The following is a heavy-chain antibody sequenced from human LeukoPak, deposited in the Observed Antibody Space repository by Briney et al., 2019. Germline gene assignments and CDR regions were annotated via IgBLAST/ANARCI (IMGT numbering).Heavy chain of an antibody. CDR3: ARDRSMVTKNGVDY. D-gene: IGHD4-17*01. V-gene: IGHV1-18*01. J-gene: IGHJ4*02. CDR1: GYTFSSYG. Sequence: VASVKVSCKASGYTFSSYGISWVRQAPGQGLEWMGWISAYNGNTNYAQKVQGRVTMTTDTSMSTAYMELRSLRSDDTAVYYCARDRSMVTKNGVDYWGQGTLVTVSS. CDR2: ISAYNGNT.